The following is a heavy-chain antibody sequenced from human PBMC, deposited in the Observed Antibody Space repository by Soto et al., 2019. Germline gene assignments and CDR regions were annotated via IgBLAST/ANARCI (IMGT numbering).Heavy chain of an antibody. CDR2: IWYDGSNK. Sequence: QVQLVESGGGVVQPGRSLRLSCAASGFTFSSYGMHWVRQAPGKGLEWVAVIWYDGSNKYYADSVKGRFTISRDNSKNTLYLQRNSLRAEDTAVYYCARENRDSSGYQLTPQFDYWGQGTLVTVSS. D-gene: IGHD3-22*01. CDR1: GFTFSSYG. J-gene: IGHJ4*02. CDR3: ARENRDSSGYQLTPQFDY. V-gene: IGHV3-33*01.